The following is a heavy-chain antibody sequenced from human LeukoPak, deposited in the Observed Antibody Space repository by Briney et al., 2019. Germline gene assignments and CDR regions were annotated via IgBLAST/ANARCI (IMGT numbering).Heavy chain of an antibody. CDR2: ISGDGGSK. V-gene: IGHV3-43*02. CDR3: AKTLVGELSLIVGY. D-gene: IGHD3-16*02. J-gene: IGHJ4*02. Sequence: GGSLRLSCAASGFTFDDYAMHWVRQAPGKGLEWVSLISGDGGSKYYADSVKGRFTIARNNNKNSLYLQMNSLRTEDTALYYCAKTLVGELSLIVGYWGQGTLVTVSS. CDR1: GFTFDDYA.